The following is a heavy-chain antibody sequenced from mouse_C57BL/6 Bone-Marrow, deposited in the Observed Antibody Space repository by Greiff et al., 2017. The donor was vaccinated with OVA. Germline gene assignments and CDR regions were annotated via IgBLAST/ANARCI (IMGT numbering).Heavy chain of an antibody. V-gene: IGHV1-85*01. CDR2: IYPRDGST. Sequence: VKLMESGPELVKPGASVKLSCKASGYTFTSYDINWVKQRPGQGLEWIGWIYPRDGSTKYNEKFKGKATLTVDTSSSTAYMELHSLTSEDSAVYFCARGGTGTSYWYFDVWGTGTTVTVSS. CDR3: ARGGTGTSYWYFDV. J-gene: IGHJ1*03. D-gene: IGHD4-1*01. CDR1: GYTFTSYD.